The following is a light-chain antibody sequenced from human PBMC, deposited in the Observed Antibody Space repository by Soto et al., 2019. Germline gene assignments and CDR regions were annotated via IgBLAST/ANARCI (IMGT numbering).Light chain of an antibody. CDR1: QSISNY. V-gene: IGKV1-5*01. J-gene: IGKJ1*01. CDR3: KQYSGFYPWT. Sequence: DMQMTQSPSTLSTSVGDRVTITCRASQSISNYLAWYQQKPGKAPNLLIYDASSLESAVPSRFSGSGSGTEFTLTISSLQPDDLATNYFKQYSGFYPWTFGQGTTMEVK. CDR2: DAS.